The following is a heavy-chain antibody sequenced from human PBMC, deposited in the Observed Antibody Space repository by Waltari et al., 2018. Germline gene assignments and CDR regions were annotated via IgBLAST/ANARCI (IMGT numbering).Heavy chain of an antibody. D-gene: IGHD3-22*01. CDR2: IYISGNT. Sequence: QVQLQESGPGLVKPSETLSLTCTVSGGSINSYYWTWIRQPAGKGLEWIGRIYISGNTNYNPSLKSRVTMSLDTSTNQFSLKLSSVTAADTAVYYCARTSRDTSGPNNAYDIWGLGTVVTVSS. CDR1: GGSINSYY. V-gene: IGHV4-4*07. J-gene: IGHJ3*02. CDR3: ARTSRDTSGPNNAYDI.